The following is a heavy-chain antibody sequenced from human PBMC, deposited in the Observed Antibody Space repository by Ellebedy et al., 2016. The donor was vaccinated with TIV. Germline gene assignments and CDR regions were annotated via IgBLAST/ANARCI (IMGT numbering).Heavy chain of an antibody. CDR3: ASTSYYDSSGYYHLDY. Sequence: ASVKVSCKASGYTFTSYDINWVRQATGQGLEWMGWMNPNSGNTGYAQKFQGRVTMTRNTSISTAYMELSSLRSEDTAVYYCASTSYYDSSGYYHLDYWGQGTLVTVSS. D-gene: IGHD3-22*01. CDR1: GYTFTSYD. V-gene: IGHV1-8*01. J-gene: IGHJ4*02. CDR2: MNPNSGNT.